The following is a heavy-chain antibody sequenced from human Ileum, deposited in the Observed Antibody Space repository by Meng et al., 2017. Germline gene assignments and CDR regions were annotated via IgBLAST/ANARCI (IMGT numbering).Heavy chain of an antibody. J-gene: IGHJ5*02. CDR2: IYYRGGA. V-gene: IGHV4-59*08. CDR1: GASISSHY. Sequence: QVQLQESGPGLVKPSETLALTCSVSGASISSHYWTWIQQPPGKGLEYIGYIYYRGGASYNPSLRSRVTMSVDTSKNQFSLNLSSVTAADTAVYYCARLLDSSDWGWFDPWGQGTLVTVSS. CDR3: ARLLDSSDWGWFDP. D-gene: IGHD3-22*01.